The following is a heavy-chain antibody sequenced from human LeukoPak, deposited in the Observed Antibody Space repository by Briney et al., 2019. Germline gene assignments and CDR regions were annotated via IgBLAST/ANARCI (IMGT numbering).Heavy chain of an antibody. CDR3: ARAGYYDSSGYEAFDI. CDR2: INTNTGNP. Sequence: ASVKVSCKASGYTFTTYAVNWVRQAPGQGLVWMGWINTNTGNPTHAQGFTGRFVFSLDTSVSTAYLQISSLKAEDTAVYYCARAGYYDSSGYEAFDIWGQGTMVTVSS. J-gene: IGHJ3*02. V-gene: IGHV7-4-1*02. D-gene: IGHD3-22*01. CDR1: GYTFTTYA.